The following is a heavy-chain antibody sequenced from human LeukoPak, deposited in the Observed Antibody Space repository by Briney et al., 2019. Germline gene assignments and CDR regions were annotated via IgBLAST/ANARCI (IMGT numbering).Heavy chain of an antibody. CDR2: IKQDGSEK. D-gene: IGHD3-22*01. CDR3: AREQHDSSGYYLNPDDY. Sequence: GGSLRLSCAASGFTFSSYWMSWVRQAPGKGLEWVANIKQDGSEKYYVDSVKGRFTISRDNAKNSLYLQMNSLRAEDTAVYYCAREQHDSSGYYLNPDDYWGQGTLVTVSS. V-gene: IGHV3-7*01. CDR1: GFTFSSYW. J-gene: IGHJ4*02.